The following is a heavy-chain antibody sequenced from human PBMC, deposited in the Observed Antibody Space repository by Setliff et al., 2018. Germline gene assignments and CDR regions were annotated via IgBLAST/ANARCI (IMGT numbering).Heavy chain of an antibody. J-gene: IGHJ4*02. Sequence: GSLRLSCAASGFRFSDLYMSWVRQVPGKGLEWLSKISGDGNTVYYADSVKGRFIISRDNAKNSLSLQMNSLRVEDTAVYYCVRDVAGGSHATYFDYWGQGTLVTVSS. CDR1: GFRFSDLY. V-gene: IGHV3-11*04. CDR2: ISGDGNTV. CDR3: VRDVAGGSHATYFDY. D-gene: IGHD1-26*01.